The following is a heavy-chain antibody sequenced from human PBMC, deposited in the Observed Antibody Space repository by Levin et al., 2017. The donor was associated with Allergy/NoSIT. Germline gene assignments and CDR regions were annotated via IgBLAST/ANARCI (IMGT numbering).Heavy chain of an antibody. CDR3: VKGLDFRGYLPSFDY. CDR2: ISGTSDYI. CDR1: GFMFDETP. D-gene: IGHD5-12*01. Sequence: GGSLRLSCAASGFMFDETPMHWVRQIPGEGLEWVSGISGTSDYIVYGDSVKGRFTIYRDNAKNSRYLQMNSLRLEDPAFYYCVKGLDFRGYLPSFDYWGQGSLVTVSS. V-gene: IGHV3-9*01. J-gene: IGHJ4*02.